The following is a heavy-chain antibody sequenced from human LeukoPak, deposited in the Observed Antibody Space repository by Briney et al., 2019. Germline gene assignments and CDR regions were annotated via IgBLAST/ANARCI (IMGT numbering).Heavy chain of an antibody. CDR2: MRNDGSEI. CDR1: GFPFNYYN. J-gene: IGHJ4*02. D-gene: IGHD3-16*02. Sequence: GGSLRLSCAAPGFPFNYYNIHWVRQAPGKGLEWVAFMRNDGSEIHYADSVKDRFTISRDNSKNSLYLQMNSLRVEDTAVYFCAKDGGRYRFDYWGQGTLVTVSS. V-gene: IGHV3-30*02. CDR3: AKDGGRYRFDY.